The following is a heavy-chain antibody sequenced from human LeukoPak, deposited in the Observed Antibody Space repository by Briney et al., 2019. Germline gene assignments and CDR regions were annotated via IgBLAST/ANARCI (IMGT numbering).Heavy chain of an antibody. CDR3: VKALTDDAFDI. Sequence: GGSLRLSCAASGFTFSSYSMNWVRQAPGKGLDYVSAISSNGGSTYYADSVKGRFTISRDNSKNTLYLQMSSLRPEDTAVYYCVKALTDDAFDIWGQGTMVTVSS. CDR1: GFTFSSYS. V-gene: IGHV3-64D*06. CDR2: ISSNGGST. J-gene: IGHJ3*02.